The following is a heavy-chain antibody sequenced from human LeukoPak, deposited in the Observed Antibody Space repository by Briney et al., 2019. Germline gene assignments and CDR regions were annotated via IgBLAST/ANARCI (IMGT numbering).Heavy chain of an antibody. CDR2: IYTSGST. CDR3: ARHPFYCSSTSCYMMDV. V-gene: IGHV4-4*09. J-gene: IGHJ6*04. D-gene: IGHD2-2*02. Sequence: SETLSLTCTVSGGSISSYYWSWIRQPPGKGLEWIGYIYTSGSTNYNPSLKSRVTISVDTSKNQFSLKLSSVTAADTAVYYCARHPFYCSSTSCYMMDVWAKGPRSPSPQ. CDR1: GGSISSYY.